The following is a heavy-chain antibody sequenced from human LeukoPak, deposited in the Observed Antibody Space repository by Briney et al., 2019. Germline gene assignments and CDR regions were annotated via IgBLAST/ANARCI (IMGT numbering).Heavy chain of an antibody. V-gene: IGHV4-4*07. J-gene: IGHJ3*02. Sequence: SETLSLTCTVSGGSISTYSWNWIRQPAGKGLEWIGRIFASGTTKYNPSLKSRVTMSVETSKNQFSLKLSSVTAADTAVYYCAREGSAFDIWGQGTMVTVSS. CDR3: AREGSAFDI. CDR2: IFASGTT. CDR1: GGSISTYS.